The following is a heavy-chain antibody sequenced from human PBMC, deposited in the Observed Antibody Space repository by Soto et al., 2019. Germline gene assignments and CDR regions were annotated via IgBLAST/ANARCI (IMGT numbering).Heavy chain of an antibody. V-gene: IGHV4-61*01. CDR1: GGFVKSGSYY. D-gene: IGHD2-2*02. J-gene: IGHJ5*02. Sequence: QVQLQESGPGLVKPSDILSLTCTVSGGFVKSGSYYWNWIRQPPGKALEWIGYIHYSGTTRYNPSLTSRVAMSLDTSKNQFSLRLTSVTAADPDVYYCATHTSWSPGRFAPWGQGTLVTVSS. CDR2: IHYSGTT. CDR3: ATHTSWSPGRFAP.